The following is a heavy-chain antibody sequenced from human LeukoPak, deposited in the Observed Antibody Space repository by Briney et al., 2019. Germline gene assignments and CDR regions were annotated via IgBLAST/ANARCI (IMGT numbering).Heavy chain of an antibody. CDR3: ARYHQPSGPNWLDR. J-gene: IGHJ5*02. CDR1: GGSISTYF. Sequence: PSETLSLTCTVPGGSISTYFWTWGRQFLRKGLEWRGYIYYTGTTSYNPALKSRVTISVCTSKHQFSLSLSSVPAADTAVYYCARYHQPSGPNWLDRWGQGTLVTVSS. CDR2: IYYTGTT. D-gene: IGHD2-15*01. V-gene: IGHV4-59*01.